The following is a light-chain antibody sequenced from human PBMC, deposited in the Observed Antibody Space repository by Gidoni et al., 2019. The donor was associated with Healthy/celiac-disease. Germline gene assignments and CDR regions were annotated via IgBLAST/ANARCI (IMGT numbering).Light chain of an antibody. Sequence: DIQMTQSPSSLSASVGDRVTITCRASQSISSYLNWYQQKPGKAPKLLIYAASSLHSGVPSRFIGSGSGTDFTLTISSLQSEDFATYYCQQSYSTPPTFGQGTKVEIK. CDR3: QQSYSTPPT. CDR2: AAS. V-gene: IGKV1-39*01. CDR1: QSISSY. J-gene: IGKJ1*01.